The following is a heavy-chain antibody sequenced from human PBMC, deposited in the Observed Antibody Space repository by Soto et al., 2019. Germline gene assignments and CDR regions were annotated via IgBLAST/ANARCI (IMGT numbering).Heavy chain of an antibody. V-gene: IGHV1-18*04. Sequence: QVHLVQSGGEVKKPGASVIVSCKTSGYNLSTYTINWVRQAPGHGLEWIGRISAKNGNTDYPRKFQGRVTVTMDTSTTTSYMEVRTLRSDDTVVYYCASGYFDHFFDFWGERTLVTVAS. CDR1: GYNLSTYT. CDR3: ASGYFDHFFDF. CDR2: ISAKNGNT. J-gene: IGHJ4*02. D-gene: IGHD3-22*01.